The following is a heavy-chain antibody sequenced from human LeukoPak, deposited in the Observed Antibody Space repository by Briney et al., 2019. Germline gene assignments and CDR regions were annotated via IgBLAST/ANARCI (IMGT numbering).Heavy chain of an antibody. CDR3: ASGIPSQWGYDREDAFDI. D-gene: IGHD5-12*01. CDR2: IYYSGST. J-gene: IGHJ3*02. CDR1: GGSISSYY. Sequence: SETLSLTCTVSGGSISSYYWSWIRQPPGKGLEWIGYIYYSGSTNYNPSLKSRVTISVDTSKNQFSLKLSSVTAADTAVYYCASGIPSQWGYDREDAFDIWGQGTMVTVSS. V-gene: IGHV4-59*08.